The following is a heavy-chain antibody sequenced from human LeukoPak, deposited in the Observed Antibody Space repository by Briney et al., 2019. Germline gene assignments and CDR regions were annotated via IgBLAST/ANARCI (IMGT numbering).Heavy chain of an antibody. CDR3: ARHESGREPWFDP. J-gene: IGHJ5*02. CDR2: IYYSGST. Sequence: SETLSLTCTVSGGSISSYYWSWIRQPPGKGLEWIGYIYYSGSTNYNPSLKSRVTISVDTYKNQFSLKLSSVTAADTAVYYCARHESGREPWFDPWGQGTLVTVSS. CDR1: GGSISSYY. V-gene: IGHV4-59*08. D-gene: IGHD1-14*01.